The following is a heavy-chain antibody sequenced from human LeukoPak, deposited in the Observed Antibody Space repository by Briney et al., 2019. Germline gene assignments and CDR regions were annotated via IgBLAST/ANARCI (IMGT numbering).Heavy chain of an antibody. Sequence: PGGSLRLSCAASGFTFSSYSMNWVRQASGKGLEWVSYISSSGSTIYYADSVKGRFTISRDNAKNSLYLQMNSLRAEDTAVYYCARVGGYSSSEFDYWGQGTLVTVSS. CDR3: ARVGGYSSSEFDY. D-gene: IGHD6-6*01. V-gene: IGHV3-48*04. J-gene: IGHJ4*02. CDR2: ISSSGSTI. CDR1: GFTFSSYS.